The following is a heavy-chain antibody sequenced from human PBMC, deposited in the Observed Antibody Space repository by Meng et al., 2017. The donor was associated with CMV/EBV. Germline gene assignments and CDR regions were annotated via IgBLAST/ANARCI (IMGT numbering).Heavy chain of an antibody. Sequence: VQLVGSGGGVFQPGCPLSLSCAASGFTLSGYAMRWVWQAPGKGLEWVAVISYDGSNKYYADSVKGRFTISRDNSKNTLYLQMNSLRAEDTAVYYCARGSVAGFDYWGQGTLVTVSS. J-gene: IGHJ4*02. CDR2: ISYDGSNK. V-gene: IGHV3-30-3*01. D-gene: IGHD6-19*01. CDR3: ARGSVAGFDY. CDR1: GFTLSGYA.